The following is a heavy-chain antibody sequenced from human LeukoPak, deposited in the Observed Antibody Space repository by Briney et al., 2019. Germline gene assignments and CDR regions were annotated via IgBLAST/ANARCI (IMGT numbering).Heavy chain of an antibody. CDR1: GGSISSGDYY. D-gene: IGHD2-21*02. V-gene: IGHV4-30-4*01. Sequence: SETLSLTCTVSGGSISSGDYYWSWIRQPPGKGLEWIGYIYYSGSIYYNPSLKSRVTISVDTSKNQFSLKLSSVTAADTAVYYCARVGDCGGDCYSVDWFDPWGQGTLVTVSS. J-gene: IGHJ5*02. CDR3: ARVGDCGGDCYSVDWFDP. CDR2: IYYSGSI.